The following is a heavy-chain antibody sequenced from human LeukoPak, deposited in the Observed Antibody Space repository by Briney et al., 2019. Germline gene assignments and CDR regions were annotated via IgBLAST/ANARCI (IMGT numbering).Heavy chain of an antibody. CDR2: IKQDGSKK. Sequence: GGSLRLSCVASGFPFSSYWMTWVRQAPGKGLEWVANIKQDGSKKSYVDSVKGRFTISRDNAKNTLYLQMNSLRAEDTAVYYCARDAVDTANAVWGQGTTVTVSS. D-gene: IGHD5-18*01. J-gene: IGHJ6*02. CDR1: GFPFSSYW. CDR3: ARDAVDTANAV. V-gene: IGHV3-7*01.